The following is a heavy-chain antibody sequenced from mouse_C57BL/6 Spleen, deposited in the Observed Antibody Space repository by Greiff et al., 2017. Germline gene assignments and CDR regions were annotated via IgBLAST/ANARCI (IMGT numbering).Heavy chain of an antibody. V-gene: IGHV14-4*01. D-gene: IGHD2-1*01. CDR2: IDPENGDT. Sequence: EVMLVESGAELVRPGASVKLSCTASGFNIKDDYMHWVKQRPEQGLEWIGWIDPENGDTEYASQFQGKATITADTSSNTAYLQLSSLTSEDTAVYYCTTTYGNYFDYWGQGTTLTGSS. CDR3: TTTYGNYFDY. J-gene: IGHJ2*01. CDR1: GFNIKDDY.